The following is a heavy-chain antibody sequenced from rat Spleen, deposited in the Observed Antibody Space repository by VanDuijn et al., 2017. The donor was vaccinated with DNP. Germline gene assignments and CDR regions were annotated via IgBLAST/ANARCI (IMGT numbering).Heavy chain of an antibody. V-gene: IGHV4-2*01. Sequence: EVQLVESGGGSVQPGRSLKLSCAASGFTFSDYNMAWVRQAPGKGLEWIGEIKKDGSTVNYSPSLKDKFTISRDNGQNILYLQMSELGSEDTANYYCARHESTTGIRRYFDYWGQGVMVTVSS. CDR1: GFTFSDYN. CDR2: IKKDGSTV. J-gene: IGHJ2*01. D-gene: IGHD1-9*01. CDR3: ARHESTTGIRRYFDY.